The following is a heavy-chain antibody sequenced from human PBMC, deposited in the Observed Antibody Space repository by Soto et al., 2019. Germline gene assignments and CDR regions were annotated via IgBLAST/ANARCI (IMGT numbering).Heavy chain of an antibody. V-gene: IGHV4-34*01. CDR1: GGSFSGYY. Sequence: SETLSLTCAVYGGSFSGYYWSWIRQPPGKGLEWIGEINHSGSTNYNPSLKSRVTISVDTSKNQFSLKLSSVTAADTAVYYCAREVRSDSNWFDPWGQGTLVTVSS. J-gene: IGHJ5*02. CDR3: AREVRSDSNWFDP. CDR2: INHSGST. D-gene: IGHD2-21*01.